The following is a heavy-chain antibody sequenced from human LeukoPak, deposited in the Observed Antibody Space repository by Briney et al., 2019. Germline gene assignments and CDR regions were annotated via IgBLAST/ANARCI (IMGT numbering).Heavy chain of an antibody. Sequence: GGSLRLSCAASGFTFSNAWMSWVRQAPGKGLEWVGRIKSKTDGGTTDYAAPVKGRFTISRDDSKNTLYLQMNSLKTEDTAVYYCTTDYYDSSGFLGDYYWGQGTLVTVSS. J-gene: IGHJ4*02. CDR3: TTDYYDSSGFLGDYY. V-gene: IGHV3-15*01. CDR1: GFTFSNAW. D-gene: IGHD3-22*01. CDR2: IKSKTDGGTT.